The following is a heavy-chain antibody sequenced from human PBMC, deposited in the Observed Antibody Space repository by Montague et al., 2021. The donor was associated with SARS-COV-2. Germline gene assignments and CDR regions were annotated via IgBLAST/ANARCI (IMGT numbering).Heavy chain of an antibody. J-gene: IGHJ6*02. V-gene: IGHV4-39*07. CDR1: GGSISSSNYY. CDR2: IYYSGST. CDR3: ARDPWRITIFGVVTRYGMDV. Sequence: SETLSLTCTVSGGSISSSNYYWGWIRQPPGKGLEWIGSIYYSGSTYYNPSLKSRVTISVDTSKNQFSLKLSSVTAADTAVYYCARDPWRITIFGVVTRYGMDVWGQGTTVTVSS. D-gene: IGHD3-3*01.